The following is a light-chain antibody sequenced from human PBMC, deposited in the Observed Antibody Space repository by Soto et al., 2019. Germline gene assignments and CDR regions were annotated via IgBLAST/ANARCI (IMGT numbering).Light chain of an antibody. CDR3: QRYGSSLYT. J-gene: IGKJ2*01. V-gene: IGKV3-20*01. CDR1: QSVSSSY. Sequence: EIVLTQSPGTLSLSPGERATLSCRASQSVSSSYLAWYQQKPGQAPRLLIYGASSRATGIPDRFSGSESGTDFTITISRLEPEDFAVYYCQRYGSSLYTFGQGTKLEIK. CDR2: GAS.